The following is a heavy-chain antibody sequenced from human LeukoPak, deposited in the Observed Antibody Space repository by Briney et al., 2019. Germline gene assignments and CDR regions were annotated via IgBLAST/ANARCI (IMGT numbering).Heavy chain of an antibody. CDR2: ISSSGSSI. V-gene: IGHV3-48*03. Sequence: GGSLRLSCAASGFTFSSYEMNWVRQAPGKGLEWVSYISSSGSSIYDGDSVKGRFTISRDNAKNSLYLQMNSLRAEDTAVYYCARARFTMVRGVLYFDYWGQGTLVTVSS. CDR3: ARARFTMVRGVLYFDY. CDR1: GFTFSSYE. J-gene: IGHJ4*02. D-gene: IGHD3-10*01.